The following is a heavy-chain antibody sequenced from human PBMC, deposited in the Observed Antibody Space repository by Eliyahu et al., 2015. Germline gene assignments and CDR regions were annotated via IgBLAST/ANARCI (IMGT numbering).Heavy chain of an antibody. CDR2: INHSGSX. Sequence: QVQLQQWGAGLLKPSXXLSLTCXVYGGSFSGYYWSWXRQXPGKGLEXIGEINHSGSXNYNPSLKSRVTISLDTSKNQFSLKLSSLTAADTAVYYCARGSWFDPWGQGTLVTVSS. CDR1: GGSFSGYY. V-gene: IGHV4-34*01. CDR3: ARGSWFDP. J-gene: IGHJ5*02.